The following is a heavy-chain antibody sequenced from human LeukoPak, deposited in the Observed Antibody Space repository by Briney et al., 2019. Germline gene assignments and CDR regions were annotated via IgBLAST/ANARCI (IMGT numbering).Heavy chain of an antibody. CDR3: AELGITMIGGV. V-gene: IGHV3-48*03. Sequence: GETLRLSCAASGFTFSSYEMNWVRQAPGKGLEWVSYISSSGSTIYYADSVKGRFTISRDNAKNSLYLQMNSLRAEDTAVYYCAELGITMIGGVWGKGTTVTISS. J-gene: IGHJ6*04. CDR1: GFTFSSYE. CDR2: ISSSGSTI. D-gene: IGHD3-10*02.